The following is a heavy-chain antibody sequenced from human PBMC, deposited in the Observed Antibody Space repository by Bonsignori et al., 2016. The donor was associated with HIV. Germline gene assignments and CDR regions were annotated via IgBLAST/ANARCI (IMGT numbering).Heavy chain of an antibody. V-gene: IGHV4-34*01. CDR2: INHSGST. CDR3: ASGIAAAGRSPSDYFDY. CDR1: GGSFSGYY. D-gene: IGHD6-13*01. Sequence: SETLSLTCAVYGGSFSGYYWSWIRQPPGKGLEWIGEINHSGSTNYNPSLKSRVTISVDTSKNQFSLKLSSVTAADTAVYYCASGIAAAGRSPSDYFDYWGQGTLVTVSS. J-gene: IGHJ4*02.